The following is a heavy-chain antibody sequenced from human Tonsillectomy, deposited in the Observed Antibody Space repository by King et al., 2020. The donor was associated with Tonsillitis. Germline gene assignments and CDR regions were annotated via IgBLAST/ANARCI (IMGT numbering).Heavy chain of an antibody. CDR2: INSDGSST. D-gene: IGHD1-26*01. Sequence: VQLVESGGGLVQPGGSLRLSCAASGFTFSSYWMHWVRQAPGKGLVWVSRINSDGSSTSYADSVKGRFTISRDNAKNTLYLQMNNLRAEDTAVYYCARGDSGSYFFYGAFDIWGQGTMVTVSS. V-gene: IGHV3-74*01. J-gene: IGHJ3*02. CDR1: GFTFSSYW. CDR3: ARGDSGSYFFYGAFDI.